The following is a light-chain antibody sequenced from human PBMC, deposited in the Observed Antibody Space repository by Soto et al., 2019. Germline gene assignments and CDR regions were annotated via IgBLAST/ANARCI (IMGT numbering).Light chain of an antibody. Sequence: QSVLTQPPSASGTPGQTVTISCSGSSSNIGGNTVPWYQQLPGTAPKLLIYSNNKRPSGVPDRFSASKSGTSASLAISGLQSEDEADYYCASWDGSLNGFVFRTGTKLTVL. J-gene: IGLJ1*01. CDR2: SNN. V-gene: IGLV1-44*01. CDR1: SSNIGGNT. CDR3: ASWDGSLNGFV.